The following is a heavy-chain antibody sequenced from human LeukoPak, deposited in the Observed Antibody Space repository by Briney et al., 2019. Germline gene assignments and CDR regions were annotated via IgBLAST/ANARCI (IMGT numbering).Heavy chain of an antibody. J-gene: IGHJ2*01. Sequence: ASVKVSCKASGYTFTGYYMHWVRQAPGQGLEWMGWVNPNTGDTNYAQKFWGWVTMTRDTSISTAYMELSRLRSDDTAVYFCASVIAAVGTRNWYFDLWGRGTLVTVSS. D-gene: IGHD6-13*01. V-gene: IGHV1-2*04. CDR1: GYTFTGYY. CDR3: ASVIAAVGTRNWYFDL. CDR2: VNPNTGDT.